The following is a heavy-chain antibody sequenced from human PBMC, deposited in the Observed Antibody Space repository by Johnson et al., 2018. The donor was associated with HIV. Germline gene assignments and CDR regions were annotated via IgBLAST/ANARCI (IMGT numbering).Heavy chain of an antibody. D-gene: IGHD1-1*01. Sequence: VQLVESGGGVVQPGGSLRLSCAASGFTFSSYDMHWVRQATGKGLEWVSAIGTAGDTYYPGSVKGRFTISRENAKNSLYLQMNSLRAEDTALYYCARREGTTGTFSAFDIWGQGTMVTVSS. V-gene: IGHV3-13*01. CDR2: IGTAGDT. CDR3: ARREGTTGTFSAFDI. CDR1: GFTFSSYD. J-gene: IGHJ3*02.